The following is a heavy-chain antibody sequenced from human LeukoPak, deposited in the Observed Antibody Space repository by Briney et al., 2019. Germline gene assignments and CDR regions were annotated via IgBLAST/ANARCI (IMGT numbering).Heavy chain of an antibody. CDR2: ISSNGGST. CDR1: GFTFSSYA. Sequence: PGGSLRLSCSASGFTFSSYAMHWVRQAPGKGLEYVSAISSNGGSTYYADSVKGSFTIYRDISKHTLYLQMSSLIAHDTAVFYCVKEKDRYSSSWSHFDYWGQGTLVTVSS. J-gene: IGHJ4*02. V-gene: IGHV3-64D*09. CDR3: VKEKDRYSSSWSHFDY. D-gene: IGHD6-13*01.